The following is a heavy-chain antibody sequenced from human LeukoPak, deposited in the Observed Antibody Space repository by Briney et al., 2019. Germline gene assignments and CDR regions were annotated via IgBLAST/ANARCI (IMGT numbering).Heavy chain of an antibody. D-gene: IGHD3-3*01. CDR3: ARGKNDFFYMDV. V-gene: IGHV4-59*01. CDR1: TGSLRSYF. J-gene: IGHJ6*03. Sequence: SQTLSLTCTVSTGSLRSYFWSWFRQPPGKGLEYLGYVYYRGTTNYNPSLKSRVTISVDTSKNHFSLTLSSVTAADTAVYYCARGKNDFFYMDVWGKGTTVIVSS. CDR2: VYYRGTT.